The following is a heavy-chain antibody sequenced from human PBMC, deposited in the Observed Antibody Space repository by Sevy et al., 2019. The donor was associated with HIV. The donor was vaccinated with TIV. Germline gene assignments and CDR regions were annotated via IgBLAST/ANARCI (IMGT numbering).Heavy chain of an antibody. V-gene: IGHV3-7*03. CDR2: IKEDGSEK. J-gene: IGHJ4*02. CDR1: GLTFSTHW. CDR3: AKDVY. Sequence: GESLKISCAASGLTFSTHWMSWVRQAPGKGLEWVANIKEDGSEKYDVDSVKGRFTISRDNAKNSLFLQMNSLRAEDTAVYYCAKDVYWRQGTLVTVSS.